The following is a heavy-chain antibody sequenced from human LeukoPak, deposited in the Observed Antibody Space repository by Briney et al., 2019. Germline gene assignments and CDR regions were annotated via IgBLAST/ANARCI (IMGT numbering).Heavy chain of an antibody. J-gene: IGHJ6*03. CDR3: ARVRIHGDYVGGVDSYYHYMDV. CDR2: ISSSGSTI. Sequence: GGSLRLSCAASGFTFSDYYMSWIRQAPGKGLEWVSYISSSGSTIYYADSVKGRFTISRDNAKNSLYLQMNSLRAEDTAVYYCARVRIHGDYVGGVDSYYHYMDVWGKGTTVTVSS. D-gene: IGHD4-17*01. CDR1: GFTFSDYY. V-gene: IGHV3-11*04.